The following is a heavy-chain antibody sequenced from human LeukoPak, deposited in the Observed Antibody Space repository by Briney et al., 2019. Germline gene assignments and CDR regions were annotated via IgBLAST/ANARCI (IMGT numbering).Heavy chain of an antibody. D-gene: IGHD6-25*01. V-gene: IGHV3-23*01. CDR2: ISGSGGST. CDR1: GFTFSSSG. CDR3: ANSAS. J-gene: IGHJ5*02. Sequence: PGGSLRLSCAASGFTFSSSGMRWVRQAPGKGLEWVSAISGSGGSTYYADSVKGRFTNSRDNSKNALYLQMNRLRTEDTALYYCANSASWGQGTLVTVSS.